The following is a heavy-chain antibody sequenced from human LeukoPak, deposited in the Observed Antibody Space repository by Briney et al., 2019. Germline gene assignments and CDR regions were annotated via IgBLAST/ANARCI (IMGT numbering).Heavy chain of an antibody. CDR3: ARDRWEPGAFDI. J-gene: IGHJ3*02. V-gene: IGHV3-23*01. CDR2: ISGSGNST. D-gene: IGHD1-26*01. Sequence: PGGSLRLSCAASGFTFSSYAMNWVRQAPGKGLEWVSTISGSGNSTYYADSVKGRFTISRDTSKNTLYLQMNSLRAEDTAVYYCARDRWEPGAFDIWGQGTMVTVSS. CDR1: GFTFSSYA.